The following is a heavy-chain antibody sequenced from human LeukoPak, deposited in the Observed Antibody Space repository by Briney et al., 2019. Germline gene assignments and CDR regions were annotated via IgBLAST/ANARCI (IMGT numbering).Heavy chain of an antibody. CDR3: VKLSSRVSQTIDY. D-gene: IGHD6-13*01. J-gene: IGHJ4*02. V-gene: IGHV3-64D*09. CDR1: GFTFSSYS. CDR2: ISSNGGNT. Sequence: GGSLRLSCSASGFTFSSYSMHWVRQAPGKGLEYVSGISSNGGNTYYADSVKGRFIISRDNSKNTLFLQMSGLRLEDTAVYFCVKLSSRVSQTIDYWGQGTLVTVSS.